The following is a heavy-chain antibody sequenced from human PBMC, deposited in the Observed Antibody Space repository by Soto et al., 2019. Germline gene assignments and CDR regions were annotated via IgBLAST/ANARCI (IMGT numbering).Heavy chain of an antibody. J-gene: IGHJ6*02. Sequence: EVQLADSGGGLVKPGGSLRLSCAASGFIFTSYSMNWVRQAPGKGLEWVSSISSSSSYIYYADSVKGRFTISRDNAKNSLYLQMSSLRAEDTAVYYCARDSGSSSDYYGMDVWGQGTTVTVSS. CDR3: ARDSGSSSDYYGMDV. D-gene: IGHD6-13*01. V-gene: IGHV3-21*01. CDR2: ISSSSSYI. CDR1: GFIFTSYS.